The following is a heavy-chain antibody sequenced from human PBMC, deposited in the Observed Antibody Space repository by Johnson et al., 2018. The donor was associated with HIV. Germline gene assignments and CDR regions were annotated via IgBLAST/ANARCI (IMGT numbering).Heavy chain of an antibody. Sequence: EVQLVESGGGLVQPGGSLRLSCAASQFMFSRYWMTWVRQAPGKGLEYVSGVSSNGGKTYYATSVKGRFTISRDNSKNTLYLQMGSLRTEDMAVYHCARARYTSDWYLYDAFDLWGQGTMVTVSS. D-gene: IGHD6-13*01. CDR3: ARARYTSDWYLYDAFDL. CDR2: VSSNGGKT. CDR1: QFMFSRYW. J-gene: IGHJ3*01. V-gene: IGHV3-64*01.